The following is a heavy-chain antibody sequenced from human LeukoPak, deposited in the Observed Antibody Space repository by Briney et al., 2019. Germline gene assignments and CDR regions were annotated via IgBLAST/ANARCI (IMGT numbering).Heavy chain of an antibody. CDR2: VYSSGST. CDR3: ARWFGEFIDWFDP. CDR1: GGSISGYY. V-gene: IGHV4-4*07. J-gene: IGHJ5*02. Sequence: PSETLSLTCSVSGGSISGYYWSWIRQPAGKGLEWIGHVYSSGSTNYNPSLKSRVAISVDKSKNQFSLKLSSVTAADTAVYYCARWFGEFIDWFDPWGQGTLVTVSS. D-gene: IGHD3-10*01.